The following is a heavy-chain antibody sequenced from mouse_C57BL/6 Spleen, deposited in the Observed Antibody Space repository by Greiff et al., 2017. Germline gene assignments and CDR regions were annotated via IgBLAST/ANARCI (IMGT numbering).Heavy chain of an antibody. CDR2: IHPSDSDT. Sequence: QVHVKQPGAELVKPGASVKVSCKASGYTFTSYWMHWVKHRPGQGLEWIGRIHPSDSDTNYNQKFKGKATLTVDKSSSTAYMQLSSLTSEDSAVYYCAISATVVATDYWGQGTTLTVSS. V-gene: IGHV1-74*01. CDR1: GYTFTSYW. J-gene: IGHJ2*01. D-gene: IGHD1-1*01. CDR3: AISATVVATDY.